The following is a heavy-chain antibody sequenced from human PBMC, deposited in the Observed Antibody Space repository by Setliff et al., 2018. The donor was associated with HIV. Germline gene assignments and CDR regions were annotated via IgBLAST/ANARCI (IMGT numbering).Heavy chain of an antibody. CDR3: ARGPNLLTHYYDSSGYAVGYSDH. V-gene: IGHV4-4*02. CDR1: GASFSSNW. D-gene: IGHD3-22*01. J-gene: IGHJ4*02. Sequence: SETLSLTCAVYGASFSSNWWSWVRQPPGKELEWIGEIFHSGSTNYNPSLKSRVTILVDKSKNQLSLRLSSVTAADTAVYYCARGPNLLTHYYDSSGYAVGYSDHWGQGTLVTVSS. CDR2: IFHSGST.